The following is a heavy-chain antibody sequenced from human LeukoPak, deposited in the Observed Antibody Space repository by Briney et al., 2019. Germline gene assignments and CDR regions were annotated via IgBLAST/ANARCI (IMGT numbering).Heavy chain of an antibody. Sequence: GGSLRLSCAASGFTFSTYWMHWVRQAPGKGLVWVSRINSDGSSTRYADSVKGRFTISRDNAKNTLYLQMNSLRAEDTAVYYCARDLLRGGLLPAFDAFDIWGQGTMVTVSP. CDR2: INSDGSST. D-gene: IGHD2-15*01. CDR3: ARDLLRGGLLPAFDAFDI. J-gene: IGHJ3*02. V-gene: IGHV3-74*01. CDR1: GFTFSTYW.